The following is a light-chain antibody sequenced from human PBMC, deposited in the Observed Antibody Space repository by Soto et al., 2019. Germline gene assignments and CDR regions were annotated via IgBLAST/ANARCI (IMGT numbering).Light chain of an antibody. Sequence: DIQMTQSPSSLSASVGDRVTITCRASQDIIEYVAWYQQKPGRAPKLLIYAASTLQSGVPSRFSGSGSGTDFTLTISSLQPEDVATYYCQKYNTAPQTFGQGTKVEIK. V-gene: IGKV1-27*01. CDR2: AAS. CDR3: QKYNTAPQT. J-gene: IGKJ1*01. CDR1: QDIIEY.